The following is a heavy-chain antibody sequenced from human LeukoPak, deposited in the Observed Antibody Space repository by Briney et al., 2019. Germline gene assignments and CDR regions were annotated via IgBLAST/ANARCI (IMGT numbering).Heavy chain of an antibody. Sequence: GGSLRLSCAASGFTFSGYSMNWVRQAPGKGLEWVSSISSSSSYIYYADSVKGRFTISRDNAKNSLYLQMNSLRAEDTAVYYCARVVVVAATPDYWGQGTLVTVSS. CDR3: ARVVVVAATPDY. D-gene: IGHD2-15*01. V-gene: IGHV3-21*01. J-gene: IGHJ4*02. CDR2: ISSSSSYI. CDR1: GFTFSGYS.